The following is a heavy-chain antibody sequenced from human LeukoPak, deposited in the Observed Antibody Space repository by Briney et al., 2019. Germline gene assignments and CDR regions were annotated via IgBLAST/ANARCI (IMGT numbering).Heavy chain of an antibody. V-gene: IGHV3-21*04. J-gene: IGHJ4*02. CDR1: GFTFSSYS. D-gene: IGHD1-26*01. CDR3: ARGGWELLKAFDY. Sequence: GGSLRLSCAASGFTFSSYSMNWVRQAPGKGLEWVSSISGSSSYIYYADSVKGRFTISRHNAKNSLYLQLNSLRAEDTALYYCARGGWELLKAFDYWGQGTLVTVSS. CDR2: ISGSSSYI.